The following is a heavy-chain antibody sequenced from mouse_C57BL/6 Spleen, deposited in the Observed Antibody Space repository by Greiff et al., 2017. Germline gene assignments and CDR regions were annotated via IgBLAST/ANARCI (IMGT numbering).Heavy chain of an antibody. J-gene: IGHJ4*01. CDR1: GYTFTDYE. CDR2: IDPETGGT. V-gene: IGHV1-15*01. Sequence: QVQLQQSGAELVRPGASVTLSCKASGYTFTDYEMHWVKQTPVHGLEWIGAIDPETGGTAYNQKFKGKAILTADKSSSTAYMELRSLTSEDSAVYFCAATVVDDYAMDYWGQGTSVTVSS. D-gene: IGHD1-1*01. CDR3: AATVVDDYAMDY.